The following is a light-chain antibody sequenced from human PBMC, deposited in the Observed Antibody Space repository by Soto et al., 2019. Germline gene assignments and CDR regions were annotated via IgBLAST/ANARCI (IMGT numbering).Light chain of an antibody. V-gene: IGKV3-15*01. CDR3: QQYNNWPRT. J-gene: IGKJ1*01. CDR2: GAS. CDR1: QSVSSN. Sequence: EIVMTQSPATLSMSPGERATLSCRASQSVSSNLAWYQQKPGQAPRLLIYGASTRATGIPDRFSGSGSGTEFTLTISSLQSEDFAVYYCQQYNNWPRTFGQGTKVEIK.